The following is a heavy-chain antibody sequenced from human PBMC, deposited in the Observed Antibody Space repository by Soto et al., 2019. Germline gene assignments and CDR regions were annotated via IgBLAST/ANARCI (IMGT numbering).Heavy chain of an antibody. J-gene: IGHJ5*02. V-gene: IGHV1-46*01. CDR2: INPSGGST. Sequence: QVQLVQSGAEVKKPGASVKVSCKASGYTFTSYYMHWVRQAPGQGLEWMGIINPSGGSTSYAQKFQGRVTMTRDTSKSTVYMELSSLRSEDTAVYYGAREEQQRGGWFDPWGQGTLVTVSS. CDR1: GYTFTSYY. D-gene: IGHD6-13*01. CDR3: AREEQQRGGWFDP.